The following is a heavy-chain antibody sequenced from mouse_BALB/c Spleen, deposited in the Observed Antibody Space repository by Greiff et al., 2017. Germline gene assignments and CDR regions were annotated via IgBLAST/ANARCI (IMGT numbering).Heavy chain of an antibody. Sequence: EVQLQQSGPELVKPGASVKIPCKASGYTFTSYNMYWVKQTHGKSLEWIGAINPDNGGTIYNQKFKGKATLTVDKSSSTAYMELRSLTSEDTAVYYGASRGYEGGHFDYWGQGTPVTVSS. J-gene: IGHJ2*01. CDR3: ASRGYEGGHFDY. CDR1: GYTFTSYN. D-gene: IGHD2-14*01. V-gene: IGHV1-18*01. CDR2: INPDNGGT.